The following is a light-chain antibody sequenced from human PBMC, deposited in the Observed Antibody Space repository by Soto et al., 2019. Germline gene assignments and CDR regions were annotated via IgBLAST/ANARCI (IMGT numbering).Light chain of an antibody. Sequence: DIQMTQSPSTLSASVSDRVTITCRARQSISILLAWYQQKPGKAPKLLIYDASILESGVPSRFSGSGSGTEFTLTISSLQPDDFATYYCQQYNSYWTFGQGTKVDIK. V-gene: IGKV1-5*01. CDR3: QQYNSYWT. CDR1: QSISIL. CDR2: DAS. J-gene: IGKJ1*01.